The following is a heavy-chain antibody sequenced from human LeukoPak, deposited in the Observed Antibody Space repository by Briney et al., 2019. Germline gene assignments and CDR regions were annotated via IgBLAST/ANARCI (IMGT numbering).Heavy chain of an antibody. J-gene: IGHJ4*02. CDR2: IIPIFGTA. V-gene: IGHV1-69*13. CDR1: GGTFSSYA. D-gene: IGHD6-6*01. CDR3: ASQVAARLHY. Sequence: ASVKVSCKASGGTFSSYAISWVRQAPGQGLEWMGGIIPIFGTANYAQKFQGRVTITADESTSTAYMELSSLRSEDTAGYYCASQVAARLHYWGQGTLVSVSS.